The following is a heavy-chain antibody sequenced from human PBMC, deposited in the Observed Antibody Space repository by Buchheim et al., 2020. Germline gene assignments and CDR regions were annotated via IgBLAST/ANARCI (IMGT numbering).Heavy chain of an antibody. CDR1: GGSVSSGSYY. J-gene: IGHJ4*02. Sequence: QVQLQESGPGLVKPSETLSLTCTVSGGSVSSGSYYWSWIRQPPGKGLEWIGYIYYSGSTNYNPSLKSRVTISVDTSKNQFSLKLSSVTAADTAVYYCARVVVVVTPFFDYWGQGTL. CDR2: IYYSGST. V-gene: IGHV4-61*01. D-gene: IGHD2-21*02. CDR3: ARVVVVVTPFFDY.